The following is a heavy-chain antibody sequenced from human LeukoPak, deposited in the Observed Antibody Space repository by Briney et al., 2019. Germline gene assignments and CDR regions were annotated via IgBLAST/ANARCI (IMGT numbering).Heavy chain of an antibody. CDR1: GGSISSSSYY. D-gene: IGHD2-2*01. J-gene: IGHJ3*02. CDR3: ARVMPYDAFDI. CDR2: IYYSGST. Sequence: SETLSLTCTVSGGSISSSSYYWGWIRQPPGKGLEWIGSIYYSGSTYYNPSLKSRVTISVDTSKNQFSLKLSSVTAADTAVYYCARVMPYDAFDIWGQGTMVTVSS. V-gene: IGHV4-39*07.